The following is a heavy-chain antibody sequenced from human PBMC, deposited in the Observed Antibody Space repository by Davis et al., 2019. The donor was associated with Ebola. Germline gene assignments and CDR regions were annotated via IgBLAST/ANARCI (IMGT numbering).Heavy chain of an antibody. CDR1: GGSFSGYY. CDR2: IYYSGST. V-gene: IGHV4-59*08. D-gene: IGHD4-17*01. J-gene: IGHJ3*02. Sequence: PSETLSLTCAVYGGSFSGYYWSWIRQPPGKGLEWIGYIYYSGSTNYNPSLKSRVTISVDTSKNQFSLKLSSVTAADTAVYYCARQDYGDYGGAFDIWGQGTMVTVSS. CDR3: ARQDYGDYGGAFDI.